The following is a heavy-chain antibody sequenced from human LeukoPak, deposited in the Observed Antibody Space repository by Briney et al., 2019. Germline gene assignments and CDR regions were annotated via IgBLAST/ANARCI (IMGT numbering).Heavy chain of an antibody. J-gene: IGHJ4*02. CDR3: ARTSSSRYLHFDY. CDR2: IYYSGST. Sequence: PSETLSLTCTVSGGSISSYYWSWIRQPPGKGLEWVGYIYYSGSTNYNPSLRSRVTISVDTSKNQLSLKLSSVTAADTAVYYCARTSSSRYLHFDYWGQGTLVTVSS. D-gene: IGHD6-13*01. CDR1: GGSISSYY. V-gene: IGHV4-59*08.